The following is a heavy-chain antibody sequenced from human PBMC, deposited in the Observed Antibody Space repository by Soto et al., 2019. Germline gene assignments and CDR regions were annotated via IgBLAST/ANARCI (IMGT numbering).Heavy chain of an antibody. CDR2: FDPEDGEI. V-gene: IGHV1-24*01. CDR1: AHTLTEFS. J-gene: IGHJ5*02. CDR3: ARGENWFDP. Sequence: VASVKVACKVSAHTLTEFSMHWVRQAPGKGLEWMGGFDPEDGEIVYAQNFQGRVTMTTDTFTSTAYMELRSLRSDDTAVYYCARGENWFDPWGQGTLVTVSS.